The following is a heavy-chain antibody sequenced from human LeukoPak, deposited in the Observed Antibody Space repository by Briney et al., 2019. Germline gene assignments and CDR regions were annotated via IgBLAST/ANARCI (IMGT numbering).Heavy chain of an antibody. CDR3: ARDPLEAAMAPYYYYYMDV. V-gene: IGHV1-69*05. J-gene: IGHJ6*03. D-gene: IGHD5-18*01. CDR2: IIPIFCTA. Sequence: SVKVSCKASRGTFSSYAISWVRQAPGQGLEWIGGIIPIFCTANYAEKFQGTVTITTDESTSTAYLELSSLRSEDTAVYYCARDPLEAAMAPYYYYYMDVWGKGTTVTVSS. CDR1: RGTFSSYA.